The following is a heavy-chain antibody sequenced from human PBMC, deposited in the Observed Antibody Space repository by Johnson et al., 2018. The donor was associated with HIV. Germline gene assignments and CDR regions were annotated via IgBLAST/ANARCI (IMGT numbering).Heavy chain of an antibody. CDR1: GFTFSSYP. V-gene: IGHV3-30-3*01. D-gene: IGHD2-15*01. Sequence: QVQLVESGGGVVQPGRSLRLSCEASGFTFSSYPMHWVRQAPGKGLEWVAVISYDGSYKYYADSVKGRFTISRDNSKKTLYLQMNSLRAEDKAVYYCARERYGSQAIDAFDIWGQGTMVTVSS. CDR2: ISYDGSYK. CDR3: ARERYGSQAIDAFDI. J-gene: IGHJ3*02.